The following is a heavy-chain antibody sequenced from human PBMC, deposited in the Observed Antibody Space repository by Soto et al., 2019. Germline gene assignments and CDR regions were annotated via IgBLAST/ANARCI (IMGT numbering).Heavy chain of an antibody. Sequence: PGGSLRLSWAASGFTFSSYAMHWVRQAPGKGLEWVAVISYDGSNKYYADSVKGRFTISRDNSKNTLYLQMNSLRAEYTAVYYFASENLRRDGLGYWGPGTLVTVSS. V-gene: IGHV3-30-3*01. CDR3: ASENLRRDGLGY. CDR2: ISYDGSNK. CDR1: GFTFSSYA. J-gene: IGHJ4*02.